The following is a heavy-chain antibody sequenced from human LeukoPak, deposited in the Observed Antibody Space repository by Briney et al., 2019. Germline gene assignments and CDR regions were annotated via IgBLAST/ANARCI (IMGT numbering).Heavy chain of an antibody. J-gene: IGHJ6*02. CDR2: INHNGNVN. D-gene: IGHD3-16*01. CDR1: GFTFSSYW. CDR3: ARGGGLDV. Sequence: GGSLRLSCAASGFTFSSYWMNWARQAPGKGLEWVASINHNGNVNYYVDSVKGRFTISRDNAKNSLYLQMSNLRAEDTAVYFCARGGGLDVWGQGASVTVSS. V-gene: IGHV3-7*03.